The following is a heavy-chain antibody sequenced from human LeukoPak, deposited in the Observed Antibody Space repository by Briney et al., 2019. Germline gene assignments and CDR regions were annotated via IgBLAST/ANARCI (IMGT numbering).Heavy chain of an antibody. CDR2: ISSSSSYI. CDR3: ARATRRDYGDVGY. CDR1: GFTFSSYS. V-gene: IGHV3-21*01. D-gene: IGHD4-17*01. Sequence: PGGSLRLSCAASGFTFSSYSMNWVRQAPGKGLEWVSSISSSSSYIYYADSVKGRFTISRDNAKNSLYLQMNNLRAEDTAVYYCARATRRDYGDVGYWGQGTLVTVSS. J-gene: IGHJ4*02.